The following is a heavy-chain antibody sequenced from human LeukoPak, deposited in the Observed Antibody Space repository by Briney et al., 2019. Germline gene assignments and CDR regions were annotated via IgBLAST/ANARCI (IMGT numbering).Heavy chain of an antibody. CDR2: IYNSGSS. CDR1: GGXISSYY. CDR3: ATMVQGVHTYFGS. J-gene: IGHJ4*02. D-gene: IGHD3-10*01. Sequence: PSETLSLTCTVSGGXISSYYCSWIRQSPGKGLEWIGYIYNSGSSNYNPSLKSRVTISVDTSKNQFSLKLSSVTAADTAVYYCATMVQGVHTYFGSWGQGNLVAVSS. V-gene: IGHV4-59*01.